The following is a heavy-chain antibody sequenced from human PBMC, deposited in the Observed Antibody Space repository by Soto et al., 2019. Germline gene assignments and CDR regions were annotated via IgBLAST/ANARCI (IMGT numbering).Heavy chain of an antibody. CDR3: ARDPSVTTED. Sequence: EVQLVESGGGLVKPGGSLRLSCAASGFTFSSYSMNWVRQAPGKGLEWVSSISSSSSYIYYADAVKGRFTISRDNAKNSLYLQMNSLRAEDTAVYYCARDPSVTTEDWGQGTLVTVSS. CDR2: ISSSSSYI. V-gene: IGHV3-21*01. D-gene: IGHD4-17*01. CDR1: GFTFSSYS. J-gene: IGHJ4*02.